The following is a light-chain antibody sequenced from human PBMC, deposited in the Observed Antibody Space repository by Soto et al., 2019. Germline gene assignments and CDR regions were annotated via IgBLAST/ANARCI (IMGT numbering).Light chain of an antibody. CDR2: GAS. Sequence: EIVMTQSPATLSVSPGERATLSCRASRSVRRNLAWYQQKPGQAPRLLIYGASTGATGIPARFSGSGSRTEFTLTISSLQSEDFAVYYCQQYHDWPLTFGGGTKVDIK. J-gene: IGKJ4*01. CDR1: RSVRRN. CDR3: QQYHDWPLT. V-gene: IGKV3-15*01.